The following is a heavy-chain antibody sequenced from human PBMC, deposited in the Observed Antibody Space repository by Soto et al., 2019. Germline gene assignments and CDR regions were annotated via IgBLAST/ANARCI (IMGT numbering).Heavy chain of an antibody. CDR1: GGTFSSYA. V-gene: IGHV1-69*13. Sequence: SVKVSCKASGGTFSSYAISWVRQAPGQGLEWMGGIIPIFGTANHAQKFQGRVTITADESTSTAYMELSSLRSEDTAVYYCAYSSSWEYNWFDPWGQGTLVTVSS. CDR3: AYSSSWEYNWFDP. J-gene: IGHJ5*02. CDR2: IIPIFGTA. D-gene: IGHD6-13*01.